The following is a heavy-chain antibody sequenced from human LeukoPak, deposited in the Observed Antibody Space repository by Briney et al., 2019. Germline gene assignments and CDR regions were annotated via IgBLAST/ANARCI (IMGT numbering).Heavy chain of an antibody. V-gene: IGHV3-23*01. J-gene: IGHJ6*03. CDR1: GFTFSSYA. CDR2: ISGRGGST. D-gene: IGHD2-2*02. Sequence: PGGSLRLSCAASGFTFSSYAMSWVRQAPGKGLEWVSAISGRGGSTYYADSVKGRFTISRDNSKNTLYLQMNSLRAEDTAVYYCAKSIFRLPLGYCSSTSCYISPYYMDVWGKGTTVTVSS. CDR3: AKSIFRLPLGYCSSTSCYISPYYMDV.